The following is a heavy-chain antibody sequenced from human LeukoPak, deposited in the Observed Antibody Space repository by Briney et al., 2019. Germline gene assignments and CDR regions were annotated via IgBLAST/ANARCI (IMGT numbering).Heavy chain of an antibody. CDR1: GDSIGSGDYY. Sequence: PSETLSLTCTVSGDSIGSGDYYWSWIRQPPGKGLEWIGYIYYSGSTYYNPSLKSRVTISVDTSKNQFSLKLSSVTAADTAVYYCARGRVSFLWDYYYYGMDVWGQGTTVTVSS. J-gene: IGHJ6*02. D-gene: IGHD1-26*01. CDR3: ARGRVSFLWDYYYYGMDV. CDR2: IYYSGST. V-gene: IGHV4-30-4*01.